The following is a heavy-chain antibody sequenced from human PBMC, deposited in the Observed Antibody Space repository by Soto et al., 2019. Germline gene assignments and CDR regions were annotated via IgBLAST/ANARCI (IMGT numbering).Heavy chain of an antibody. V-gene: IGHV4-61*01. CDR1: GGSVNTAPYH. CDR3: ARDHHSYYDTSGDYPYFDF. J-gene: IGHJ4*02. D-gene: IGHD3-22*01. Sequence: PSETLSLTCTVSGGSVNTAPYHWSWIRQSPRNGLEWIGNIYYTGSTNYNPSFESRVAISLDTSNNPFSRRLTSLTAADTAVYFCARDHHSYYDTSGDYPYFDFWGQGTLVTVSS. CDR2: IYYTGST.